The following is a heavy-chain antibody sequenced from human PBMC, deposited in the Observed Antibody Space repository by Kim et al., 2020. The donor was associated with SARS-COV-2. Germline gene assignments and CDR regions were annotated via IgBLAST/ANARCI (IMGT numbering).Heavy chain of an antibody. CDR2: IRSKAYGGTT. CDR3: TSSLSWLQRLFDY. D-gene: IGHD5-12*01. J-gene: IGHJ4*02. CDR1: GFTFGDYA. V-gene: IGHV3-49*03. Sequence: GGSLRLSCTASGFTFGDYAMSWFRQAPGKGLEWVGFIRSKAYGGTTEYAASVKGRFTISRDDSKSIAYLQMNSLKTEDTAVYYCTSSLSWLQRLFDYWGQGTLVTVSS.